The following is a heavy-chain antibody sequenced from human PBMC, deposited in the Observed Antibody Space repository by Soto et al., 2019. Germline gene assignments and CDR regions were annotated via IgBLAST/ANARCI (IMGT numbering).Heavy chain of an antibody. D-gene: IGHD6-19*01. CDR3: ARVSQWLVRYYYYGMDV. J-gene: IGHJ6*02. V-gene: IGHV1-8*01. CDR1: GYTFTSYD. Sequence: QVQLVQSGAEVKKPGASVKVSCKASGYTFTSYDINWVRQAAGQGLEWMGWMNPNSGNTGYAQKFQGRVTMTRNTSISTAYMELSSLRSEDTAVYYCARVSQWLVRYYYYGMDVWGQGTTVNVSS. CDR2: MNPNSGNT.